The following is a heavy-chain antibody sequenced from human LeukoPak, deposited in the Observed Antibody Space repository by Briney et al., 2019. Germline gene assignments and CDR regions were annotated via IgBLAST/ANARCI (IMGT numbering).Heavy chain of an antibody. CDR2: INHSGST. J-gene: IGHJ5*02. CDR1: GGSFSGYY. Sequence: SETLSLTCAVYGGSFSGYYWSWIRQPPGKGLEWIGEINHSGSTYYNPSLKSRVTISVDTSKNQFSLKLSSVTAADTAVYYCASASGSYSTRWFDPWGQGTLVTVSS. D-gene: IGHD1-26*01. CDR3: ASASGSYSTRWFDP. V-gene: IGHV4-34*01.